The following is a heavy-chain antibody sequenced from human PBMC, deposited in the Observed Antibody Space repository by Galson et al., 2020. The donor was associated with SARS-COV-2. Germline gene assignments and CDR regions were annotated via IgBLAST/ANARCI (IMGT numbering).Heavy chain of an antibody. D-gene: IGHD4-17*01. V-gene: IGHV3-64*02. CDR2: ISSVGGST. CDR3: ARRTYGDPPRLYFDL. CDR1: GFTFSTYP. J-gene: IGHJ2*01. Sequence: GGSLRLPCAASGFTFSTYPMPSLRHAPGKGLEYVSSISSVGGSTYYADSVKGRFTISRDNSRNTLYLQMGHLRVEDMAVYYCARRTYGDPPRLYFDLWGRGTLVPVSS.